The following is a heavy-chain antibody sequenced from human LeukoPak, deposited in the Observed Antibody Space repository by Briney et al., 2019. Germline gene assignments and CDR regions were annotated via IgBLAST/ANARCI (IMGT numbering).Heavy chain of an antibody. D-gene: IGHD2-15*01. CDR2: FYDSGST. CDR3: ARDRTLYCSGGNCYSGGFDY. CDR1: GGSFSPYY. Sequence: SETLSLTCSVSGGSFSPYYWSWIRQPPGKGLEWIGYFYDSGSTTYNPSLKSRVTISVDTSKNQFSLEMSSVIAADTAVYYCARDRTLYCSGGNCYSGGFDYWGQGTPVTVSS. V-gene: IGHV4-59*01. J-gene: IGHJ4*02.